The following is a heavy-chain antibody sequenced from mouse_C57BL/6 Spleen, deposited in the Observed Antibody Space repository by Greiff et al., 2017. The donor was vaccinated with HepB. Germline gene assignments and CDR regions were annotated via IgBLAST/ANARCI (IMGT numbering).Heavy chain of an antibody. D-gene: IGHD1-1*02. Sequence: EVKLMESGGGLVKPGGSLKLSCAASGFTFSDYGMHWVRQAPEKGLEWVAYISSGSSTIYYADTVKGRFTISRDNAKNTLFLQMTSLRSEDTAMYYCARWGWPYAMDYWGQGTSVTVSS. V-gene: IGHV5-17*01. J-gene: IGHJ4*01. CDR1: GFTFSDYG. CDR2: ISSGSSTI. CDR3: ARWGWPYAMDY.